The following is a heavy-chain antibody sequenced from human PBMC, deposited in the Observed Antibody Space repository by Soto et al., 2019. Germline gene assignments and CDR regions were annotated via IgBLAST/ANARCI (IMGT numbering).Heavy chain of an antibody. CDR3: AKEQFNTGWTQPGS. V-gene: IGHV3-23*01. J-gene: IGHJ5*02. D-gene: IGHD6-19*01. Sequence: GSLRLSCAASGFTFSNYAMTWVRQAPGKGLEWVSGLNGSGGSTSSADSVKGRFAISRDNSKNTLYLQMDSLRPEDTAVYYCAKEQFNTGWTQPGSWGQGTLVTVS. CDR2: LNGSGGST. CDR1: GFTFSNYA.